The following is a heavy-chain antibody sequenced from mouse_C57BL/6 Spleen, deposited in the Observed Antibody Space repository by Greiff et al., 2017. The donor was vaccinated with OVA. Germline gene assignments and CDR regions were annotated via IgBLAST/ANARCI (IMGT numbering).Heavy chain of an antibody. V-gene: IGHV1-42*01. J-gene: IGHJ3*01. Sequence: VQLQQSGPELVKPGASVKISCKASGYSFTGYYMNWVKQSPEKSLEWIGEINPSTGGTTYNQKFKAKATLTVDKSSSTAYMQLKSLTSEDSAVYYCARAYYSNYTFAYWGQGTLVTVSA. CDR3: ARAYYSNYTFAY. CDR1: GYSFTGYY. D-gene: IGHD2-5*01. CDR2: INPSTGGT.